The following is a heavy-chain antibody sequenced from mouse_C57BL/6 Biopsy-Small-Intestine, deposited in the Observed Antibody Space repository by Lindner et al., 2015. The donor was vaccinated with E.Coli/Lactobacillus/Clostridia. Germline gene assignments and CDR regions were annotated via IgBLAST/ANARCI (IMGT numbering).Heavy chain of an antibody. CDR1: GFSIKDYY. CDR2: IDPEDGET. CDR3: ARGYYYGSSPRWFAY. J-gene: IGHJ3*01. V-gene: IGHV14-2*01. D-gene: IGHD1-1*01. Sequence: VQLQESGAELVKPGASVKLSCTASGFSIKDYYMHWVKQRTEQGLEWIGKIDPEDGETKYAPKFQGKATITADTSSDTAYLQLSSLTSEDTAVYYCARGYYYGSSPRWFAYWGQGTLVTVST.